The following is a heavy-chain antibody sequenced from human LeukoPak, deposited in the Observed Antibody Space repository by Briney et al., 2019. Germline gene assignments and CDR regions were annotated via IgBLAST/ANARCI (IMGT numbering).Heavy chain of an antibody. V-gene: IGHV1-8*01. J-gene: IGHJ4*02. D-gene: IGHD1-26*01. CDR1: GYTFTSYD. Sequence: ASVKVSCKASGYTFTSYDINWVRQATGQGLEWMGWMNPNNDKTGYAQKFQGRVTMTRNTSISTAYMELSSLRSDDTAVYYCARATPYTGSYGNFESWGQGTLVTVSS. CDR2: MNPNNDKT. CDR3: ARATPYTGSYGNFES.